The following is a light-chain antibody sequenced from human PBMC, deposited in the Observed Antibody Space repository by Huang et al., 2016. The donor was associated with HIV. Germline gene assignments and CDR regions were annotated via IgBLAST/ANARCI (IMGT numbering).Light chain of an antibody. CDR3: HQYYDTPYS. Sequence: DIVMTQSPDSLAVSLGERATINCKSSQTVLDSSNNKNYLAWYQQKQGQPPKLLIYWASSRESGVPDRFSGGRSGTDFTLTINRLQAEDVAVYYCHQYYDTPYSFGQGTKLEIK. J-gene: IGKJ2*01. V-gene: IGKV4-1*01. CDR2: WAS. CDR1: QTVLDSSNNKNY.